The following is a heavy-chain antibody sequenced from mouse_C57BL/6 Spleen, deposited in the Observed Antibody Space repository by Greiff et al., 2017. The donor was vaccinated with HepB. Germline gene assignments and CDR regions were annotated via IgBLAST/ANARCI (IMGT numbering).Heavy chain of an antibody. V-gene: IGHV1-81*01. CDR1: GYTFTSYG. CDR3: ASQIAYFDY. Sequence: QVQLKQSGAELARPGASVKLSCKASGYTFTSYGISWVKQRTGQGLEWIGEIYPRSGNTYYNEKFKGKATLTADKSSSTAYMELRSLTSEDSAVYFCASQIAYFDYWGQGTTLTVSS. CDR2: IYPRSGNT. J-gene: IGHJ2*01.